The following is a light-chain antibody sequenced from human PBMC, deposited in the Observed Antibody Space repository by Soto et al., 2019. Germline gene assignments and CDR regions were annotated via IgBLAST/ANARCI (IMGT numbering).Light chain of an antibody. Sequence: QSVVSQPPSASGTPGQRVTISCSGSNSNIRSNPVYWYQHFPGTSPRVLIYSNHQRPSGVPDRFSGSKYGTSAYLAISGLQSEDEADYYCAAWDDRLSDLLFGGGTKVTVL. CDR1: NSNIRSNP. J-gene: IGLJ2*01. CDR3: AAWDDRLSDLL. CDR2: SNH. V-gene: IGLV1-44*01.